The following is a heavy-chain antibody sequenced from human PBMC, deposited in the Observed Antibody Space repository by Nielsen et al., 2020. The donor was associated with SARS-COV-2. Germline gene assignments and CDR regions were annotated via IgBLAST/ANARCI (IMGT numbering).Heavy chain of an antibody. V-gene: IGHV3-23*03. CDR1: GFTFSSYA. Sequence: GGSLRLSCAASGFTFSSYAMSWVRQAPGKGLEWVSVIYSGGSSTYYADSVKGRFTISRDNSKNTLYLQMNSLRAEDTAVYYCAKSPRGSIAARPYYYYYGMDVWGQGTTVTVSS. CDR2: IYSGGSST. D-gene: IGHD6-6*01. CDR3: AKSPRGSIAARPYYYYYGMDV. J-gene: IGHJ6*02.